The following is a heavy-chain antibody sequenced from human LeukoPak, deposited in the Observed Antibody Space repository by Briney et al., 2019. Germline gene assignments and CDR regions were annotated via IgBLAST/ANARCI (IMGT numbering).Heavy chain of an antibody. J-gene: IGHJ6*02. CDR3: AREYYDGNYYYYGMDV. D-gene: IGHD3-22*01. Sequence: GGSLRLSCAASGFTFSSYSMNWVRQAPGKGLEWVSSISSSSSYIYYADSVKGRFTISRDNAKNSQYLQMNSLRAEDTAVYYCAREYYDGNYYYYGMDVWGQGTTVTVSS. CDR2: ISSSSSYI. CDR1: GFTFSSYS. V-gene: IGHV3-21*01.